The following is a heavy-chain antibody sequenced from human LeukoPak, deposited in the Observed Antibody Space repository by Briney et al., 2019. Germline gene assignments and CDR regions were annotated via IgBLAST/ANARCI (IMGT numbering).Heavy chain of an antibody. Sequence: GGSLRLSCAASGFPFSGYGMNSVGQAPGKGLEWVAFIRNDGSNKYYVDSVKDRFTISRDNSKNTLYLQMDSLRAEDTAVYYCAKKGHDNGGLFDYWGQGTLVTVSS. CDR1: GFPFSGYG. J-gene: IGHJ4*02. CDR3: AKKGHDNGGLFDY. D-gene: IGHD4/OR15-4a*01. V-gene: IGHV3-30*02. CDR2: IRNDGSNK.